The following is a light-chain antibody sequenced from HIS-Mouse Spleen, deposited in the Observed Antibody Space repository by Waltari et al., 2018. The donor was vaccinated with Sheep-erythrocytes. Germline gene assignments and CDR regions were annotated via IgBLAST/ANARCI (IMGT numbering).Light chain of an antibody. J-gene: IGLJ1*01. CDR2: DVS. Sequence: QSALTQPRSVSGSPGQSVTISCTGTSSDVGGYNFVSWSQQHQGKAPKLMIYDVSKGPSGVPDRFSGSKSGNTASLTISGLQAEDEADYYCCSYAGSYNHVFATGTKVTVL. V-gene: IGLV2-11*01. CDR1: SSDVGGYNF. CDR3: CSYAGSYNHV.